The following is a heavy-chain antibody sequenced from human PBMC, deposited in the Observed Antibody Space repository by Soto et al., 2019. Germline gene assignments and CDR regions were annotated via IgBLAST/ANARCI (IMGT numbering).Heavy chain of an antibody. J-gene: IGHJ5*02. Sequence: GGSLRLSCAASGFTFGDYAMHWVRQAPGKGLEWVSGISWNSDTIGYADSVKGRFTISRDNAKNSLYLQMNSLRPEDTAFYYCANDMSPGWYTWFNPCGQGTLVTVSS. D-gene: IGHD6-19*01. CDR1: GFTFGDYA. CDR3: ANDMSPGWYTWFNP. V-gene: IGHV3-9*01. CDR2: ISWNSDTI.